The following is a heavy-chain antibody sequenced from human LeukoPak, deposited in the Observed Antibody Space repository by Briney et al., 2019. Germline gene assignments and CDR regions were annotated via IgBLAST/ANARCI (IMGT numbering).Heavy chain of an antibody. CDR2: IWYDGSHI. D-gene: IGHD1-7*01. CDR3: SRGTGTTDY. V-gene: IGHV3-33*01. CDR1: GFNFNSYG. Sequence: GGSLRLSCATSGFNFNSYGFHWVRQAPGKGPEWVAIIWYDGSHISYAASVKGRFTISRDKSKSTVYLQMKGLRVEDTAVYYCSRGTGTTDYWGQGTLVTVSS. J-gene: IGHJ4*02.